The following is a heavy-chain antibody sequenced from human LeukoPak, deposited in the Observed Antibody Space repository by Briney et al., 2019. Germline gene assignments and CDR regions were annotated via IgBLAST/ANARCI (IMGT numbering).Heavy chain of an antibody. CDR2: ISYDGSNK. D-gene: IGHD6-13*01. CDR3: ARDADYSSSWYNWFDP. J-gene: IGHJ5*02. Sequence: GGSLRLSCAASGFTFSSYAMHWVRQAPGKGLEWVAFISYDGSNKYYADSVKGRFTISRDNSKNTLYLQMNSLRAEDTAVYYCARDADYSSSWYNWFDPWGQGTLVTVSS. V-gene: IGHV3-30*04. CDR1: GFTFSSYA.